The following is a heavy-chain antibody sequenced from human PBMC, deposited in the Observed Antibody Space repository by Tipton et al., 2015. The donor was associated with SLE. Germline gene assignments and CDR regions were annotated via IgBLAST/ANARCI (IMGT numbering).Heavy chain of an antibody. V-gene: IGHV4-39*07. Sequence: LRLSCTVSGGSISSSSYYWGWIRQPPGKGLEWIGSIYYSGSTYYNPSLKSRVTISVDTSKNQFSLKLSSVTAADTAVYYCARDGPGKAFDIWGQGTMVTVSS. CDR2: IYYSGST. J-gene: IGHJ3*02. CDR3: ARDGPGKAFDI. D-gene: IGHD3-10*01. CDR1: GGSISSSSYY.